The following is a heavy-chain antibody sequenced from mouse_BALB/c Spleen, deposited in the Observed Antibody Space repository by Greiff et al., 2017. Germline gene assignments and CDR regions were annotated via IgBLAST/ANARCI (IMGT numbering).Heavy chain of an antibody. V-gene: IGHV1-7*01. Sequence: VQLQQSGAELAKPGASVKMSCKASGYTFTSYWMHWVKQRPGQGLEWIGYINPSTGYTEYNQKFKGKATFTADTSSNTAYMQLSSLTSEDSAVYYCARGVYDGWGDYWGQGTSVTVSS. CDR2: INPSTGYT. CDR3: ARGVYDGWGDY. J-gene: IGHJ4*01. D-gene: IGHD2-3*01. CDR1: GYTFTSYW.